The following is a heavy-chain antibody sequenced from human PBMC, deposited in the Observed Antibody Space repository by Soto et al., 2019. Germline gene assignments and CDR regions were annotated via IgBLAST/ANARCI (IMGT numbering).Heavy chain of an antibody. CDR3: ASPRGIAARNDAFDI. V-gene: IGHV3-48*04. CDR1: GFTFSSYS. Sequence: GGSLRLSCAASGFTFSSYSMNWVRQAPGKGLEWVSYISSSSSTIYYADSVKGRFTISRDNAKNSLYLQMNSLRAEDTAVYYCASPRGIAARNDAFDIWGQGTMVTVSS. CDR2: ISSSSSTI. D-gene: IGHD6-6*01. J-gene: IGHJ3*02.